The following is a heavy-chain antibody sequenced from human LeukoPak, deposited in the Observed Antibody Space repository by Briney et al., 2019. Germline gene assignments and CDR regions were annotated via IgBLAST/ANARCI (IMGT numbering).Heavy chain of an antibody. J-gene: IGHJ4*02. CDR3: ARDQDSGYSYGLKGEY. V-gene: IGHV3-48*01. Sequence: PGGSLRLSCAASGFTFSSYSMNWVRQAPGKGLEWVSYISSSSSTIYYADSVKGRFTISRDNAKNSLYLQMNSLRAEDTAVYYCARDQDSGYSYGLKGEYWGQGTLVTVSS. CDR2: ISSSSSTI. CDR1: GFTFSSYS. D-gene: IGHD5-18*01.